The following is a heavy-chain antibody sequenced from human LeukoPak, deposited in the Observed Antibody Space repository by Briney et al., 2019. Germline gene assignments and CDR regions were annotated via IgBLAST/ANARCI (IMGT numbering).Heavy chain of an antibody. CDR1: GFTFSSYA. J-gene: IGHJ4*02. D-gene: IGHD3-16*01. CDR2: ISGSGGST. Sequence: GGSLRLSCAASGFTFSSYAMSWVRQAPGKGLEWVSAISGSGGSTYYADSVKGRFTISRDNSKNTLYLQMNSLRAEDTAVYYCAKGVLYFFWGGPTLLNYFDYGARGPRVPVSS. CDR3: AKGVLYFFWGGPTLLNYFDY. V-gene: IGHV3-23*01.